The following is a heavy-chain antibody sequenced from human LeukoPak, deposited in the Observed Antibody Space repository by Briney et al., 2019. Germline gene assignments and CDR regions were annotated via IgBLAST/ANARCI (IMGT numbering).Heavy chain of an antibody. CDR2: INSGSSTI. Sequence: PGGSLRLSCGASEFSLRSYSMDWVRQPPGKGLEWVSHINSGSSTIYYADSVKGRFTISRDNAGNSLYLHMNSLRAEDTAVYYCARVLLERPGIDSFDMWGQGTMVTVSS. J-gene: IGHJ3*02. D-gene: IGHD1-1*01. CDR3: ARVLLERPGIDSFDM. CDR1: EFSLRSYS. V-gene: IGHV3-48*01.